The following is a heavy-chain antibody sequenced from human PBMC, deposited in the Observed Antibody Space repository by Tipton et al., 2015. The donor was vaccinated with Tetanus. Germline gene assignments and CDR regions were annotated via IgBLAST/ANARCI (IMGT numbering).Heavy chain of an antibody. CDR1: GYSFPHYY. J-gene: IGHJ5*01. CDR2: INPGDSDI. D-gene: IGHD3-3*01. Sequence: VQLVQSGAEVKKPGESLKISCQASGYSFPHYYIAWVRHMPGKGLEWMGTINPGDSDIQYSPSLRGQVAISADKSINTAYLQLSSLKMSDSAIYYCARRRTNTNLFFWFESWGQGTQVTVSS. V-gene: IGHV5-51*01. CDR3: ARRRTNTNLFFWFES.